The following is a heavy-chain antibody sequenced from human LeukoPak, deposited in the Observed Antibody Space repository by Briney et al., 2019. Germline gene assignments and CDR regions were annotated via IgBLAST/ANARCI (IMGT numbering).Heavy chain of an antibody. CDR2: IQQDGSEK. Sequence: PGGSLRLSCAASGFTFSNYWMNWVRQAPGKGLEWVANIQQDGSEKYYVDSVKGRFTISRDNAKNSMYLQMNILRAEDTAVYYCARVFSGWYGYYFDYWGQGTLVTVSS. D-gene: IGHD6-19*01. CDR1: GFTFSNYW. CDR3: ARVFSGWYGYYFDY. J-gene: IGHJ4*02. V-gene: IGHV3-7*01.